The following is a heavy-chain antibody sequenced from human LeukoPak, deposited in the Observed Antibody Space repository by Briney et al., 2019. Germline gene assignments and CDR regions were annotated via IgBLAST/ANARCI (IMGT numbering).Heavy chain of an antibody. J-gene: IGHJ3*02. CDR1: GGSFSGYY. Sequence: PSETLSLTCAVYGGSFSGYYWSWIRQPPGKGLEWIGEINHSGSTNYNPSLKSRVTISVDTSKNQFSLKLSSVTAADTAVYYCASQYSDGFRGAFDIWGQGTMVTVSS. CDR3: ASQYSDGFRGAFDI. CDR2: INHSGST. V-gene: IGHV4-34*01. D-gene: IGHD1-26*01.